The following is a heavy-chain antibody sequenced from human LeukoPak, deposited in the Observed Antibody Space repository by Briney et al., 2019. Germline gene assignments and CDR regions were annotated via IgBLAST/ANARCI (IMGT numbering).Heavy chain of an antibody. CDR1: GGSISSYL. V-gene: IGHV4-59*01. Sequence: SETLSLTCSVSGGSISSYLWNWMRQPPGKGLEWIGNIYNSGSTYYNPSLKSRVTMSVDPSKNQFSLKLNSVTAADTSVYYCAREDYCGGGSCYRVRAFSIWGQGTMVTVSS. D-gene: IGHD2-15*01. J-gene: IGHJ3*02. CDR2: IYNSGST. CDR3: AREDYCGGGSCYRVRAFSI.